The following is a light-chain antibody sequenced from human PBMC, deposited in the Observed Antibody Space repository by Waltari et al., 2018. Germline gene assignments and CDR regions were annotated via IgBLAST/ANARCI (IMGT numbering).Light chain of an antibody. J-gene: IGKJ4*01. CDR2: DAS. CDR3: QQYGSSPLT. V-gene: IGKV3-20*01. Sequence: EIVLTQSPGTLSLSPGERATLSCRATQSVSSNYLAWYQQKPGQAPRLLIYDASNRATGSPDRFSGSGSGTDFTLTISRREPEDFAVYYCQQYGSSPLTFGGGTKVEIK. CDR1: QSVSSNY.